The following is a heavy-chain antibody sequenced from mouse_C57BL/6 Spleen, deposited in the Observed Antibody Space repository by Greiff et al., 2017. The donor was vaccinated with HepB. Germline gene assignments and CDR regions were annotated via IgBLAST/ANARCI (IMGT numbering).Heavy chain of an antibody. D-gene: IGHD2-4*01. CDR3: ARGYYDPNEAWFAY. V-gene: IGHV1-39*01. J-gene: IGHJ3*01. CDR2: INPNYGTT. CDR1: GYSFTDYN. Sequence: VQLKESGPELVKPGASVKISCKASGYSFTDYNMNWVKQSNGKSLEWIGVINPNYGTTSYNQKFKGKATLTVDQSSSTAYMQLNSLTSEDSAVYYCARGYYDPNEAWFAYWGQGTLVTVSA.